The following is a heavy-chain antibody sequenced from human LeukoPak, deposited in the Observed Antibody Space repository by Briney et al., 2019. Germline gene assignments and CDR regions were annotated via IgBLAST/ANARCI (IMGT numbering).Heavy chain of an antibody. D-gene: IGHD3-10*01. CDR1: GYTFTGYY. Sequence: ASVKVSCKASGYTFTGYYMHWVRQAPGQGLEWMGWINPNSGGTNYAQKFQGWVTMTRDTSISTAYMELSRLRSDDTAVYYCARSPHYYGSSGELINWFDPWGQGTLVTVSS. CDR2: INPNSGGT. J-gene: IGHJ5*02. V-gene: IGHV1-2*04. CDR3: ARSPHYYGSSGELINWFDP.